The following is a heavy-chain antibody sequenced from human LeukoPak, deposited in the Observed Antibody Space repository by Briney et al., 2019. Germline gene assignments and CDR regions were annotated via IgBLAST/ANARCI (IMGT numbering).Heavy chain of an antibody. CDR3: ARDPPFGGSELHNFDY. CDR1: GYTFTSYG. CDR2: IIPIFGTA. Sequence: SVKVSCKASGYTFTSYGISWVRQAPGQGLEWMGGIIPIFGTANYAQKFQGRVTITADESTSTAYMELSSLRSEDTAVYYCARDPPFGGSELHNFDYWGQGTLVTVSS. V-gene: IGHV1-69*13. D-gene: IGHD5-12*01. J-gene: IGHJ4*02.